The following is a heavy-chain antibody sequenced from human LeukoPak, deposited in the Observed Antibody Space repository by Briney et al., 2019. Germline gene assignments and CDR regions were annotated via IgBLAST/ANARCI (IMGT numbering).Heavy chain of an antibody. CDR3: ARDTRQQLVGRAFDI. Sequence: GGSLLLSCGASGFPFISYSMNWGRQAPGKGLEGVSSIISSSSYIYYADSVKGRLTISRHNAKNSLYLQMNSLRAEDTAVYYCARDTRQQLVGRAFDIWGQGTMVTVSS. CDR1: GFPFISYS. V-gene: IGHV3-21*01. CDR2: IISSSSYI. D-gene: IGHD6-13*01. J-gene: IGHJ3*02.